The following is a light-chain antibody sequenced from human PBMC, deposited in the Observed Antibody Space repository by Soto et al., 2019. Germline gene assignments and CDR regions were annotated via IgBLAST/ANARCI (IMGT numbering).Light chain of an antibody. J-gene: IGKJ1*01. CDR2: GAS. CDR1: QSVSSSY. V-gene: IGKV3-20*01. CDR3: QQYGSSPRT. Sequence: EIVLTQSPGTLSLSPGERATLSCRASQSVSSSYLDWYQQKPGQAPRLLIYGASSMATGIPDRFSGSGSGTDFTLTISRLEPEDFAVYYCQQYGSSPRTFGQGTKVEIK.